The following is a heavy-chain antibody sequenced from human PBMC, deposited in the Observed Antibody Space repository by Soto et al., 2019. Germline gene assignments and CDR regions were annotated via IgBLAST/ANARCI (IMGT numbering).Heavy chain of an antibody. D-gene: IGHD2-8*01. Sequence: SQTLSLTCAISGDSVSSNSAAWNWIRQSPSRGLEWLGRTYYRSKWYNDYAVSVKSRITINPDTSKNQFSLQLNSVTPEDTAVYYCARSLTKTMVYAIEPFDIWGQGTMVTVSS. CDR2: TYYRSKWYN. CDR3: ARSLTKTMVYAIEPFDI. V-gene: IGHV6-1*01. CDR1: GDSVSSNSAA. J-gene: IGHJ3*02.